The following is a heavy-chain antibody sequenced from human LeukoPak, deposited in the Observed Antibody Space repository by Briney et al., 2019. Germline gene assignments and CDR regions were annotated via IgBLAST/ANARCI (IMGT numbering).Heavy chain of an antibody. Sequence: SGGSLRLSCAASGFTFDDFGMHWVRQAPGKGLEWVSSISWNSGSIAYADSVKGRFTISRDNAKNSLYLQMNSLRAEDTALYYCAKRQRPLGELSSDAFDIWGQGTMVTVSS. V-gene: IGHV3-9*01. J-gene: IGHJ3*02. D-gene: IGHD3-16*02. CDR1: GFTFDDFG. CDR3: AKRQRPLGELSSDAFDI. CDR2: ISWNSGSI.